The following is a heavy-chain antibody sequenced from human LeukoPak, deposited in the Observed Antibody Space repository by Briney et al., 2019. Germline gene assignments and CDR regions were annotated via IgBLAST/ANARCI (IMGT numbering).Heavy chain of an antibody. CDR3: ERSYYGDAPYCFDY. CDR1: GFTLSNYG. Sequence: GGSLRLSCAASGFTLSNYGVNWVRQAPGKGLEWVAAVSYDGSKRYYADSVNGRFTISRDNSKNTLYLQMNSLRAEDTALYFCERSYYGDAPYCFDYWGQGTLVTVSS. CDR2: VSYDGSKR. D-gene: IGHD4-17*01. J-gene: IGHJ4*02. V-gene: IGHV3-30*03.